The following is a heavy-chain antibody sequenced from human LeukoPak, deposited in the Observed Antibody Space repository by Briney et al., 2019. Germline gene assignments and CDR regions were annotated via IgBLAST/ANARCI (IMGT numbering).Heavy chain of an antibody. V-gene: IGHV3-23*01. CDR2: ISSGGNT. D-gene: IGHD5-18*01. J-gene: IGHJ4*02. Sequence: GGSLRLSCAASGFTFSNYAMSWGRQAPGKGLEWVSVISSGGNTYFADSVKGRFTISRDNSENTLYLQMNSLRAEDSAVYCCAKGGYSYDYFDYWGQGILVTVSS. CDR1: GFTFSNYA. CDR3: AKGGYSYDYFDY.